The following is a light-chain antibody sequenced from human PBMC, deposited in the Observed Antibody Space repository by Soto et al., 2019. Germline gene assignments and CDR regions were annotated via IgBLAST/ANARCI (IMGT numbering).Light chain of an antibody. Sequence: QSALTQPASVSGSPGQSITISCTGTSSDVGSYNLVSWYQQQPGKAPKLMIYWVNKRPSGVSHRFSGSKSGNTASLTISGLQGEDEEDYYCCSYAGISTFYVFGTGTKLTVL. J-gene: IGLJ1*01. CDR1: SSDVGSYNL. V-gene: IGLV2-23*02. CDR3: CSYAGISTFYV. CDR2: WVN.